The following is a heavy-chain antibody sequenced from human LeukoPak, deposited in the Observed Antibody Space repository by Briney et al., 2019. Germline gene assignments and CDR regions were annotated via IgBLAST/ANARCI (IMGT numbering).Heavy chain of an antibody. CDR1: GGSFRGYY. CDR3: VRGIQLWFSWVFDY. CDR2: INHSGST. Sequence: SETLSLTCAVYGGSFRGYYWSWIRQPPGKGLEWIGEINHSGSTNYNPSLKSRVTISVDTSKNQFSLKLSSVTAADTAVYYCVRGIQLWFSWVFDYWGQGTLVTVSS. D-gene: IGHD5-18*01. J-gene: IGHJ4*02. V-gene: IGHV4-34*01.